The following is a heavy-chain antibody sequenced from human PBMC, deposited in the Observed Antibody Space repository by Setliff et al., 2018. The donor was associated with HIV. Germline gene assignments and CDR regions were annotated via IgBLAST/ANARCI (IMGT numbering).Heavy chain of an antibody. CDR3: AAWGPRYTYAPFFFDS. D-gene: IGHD2-2*01. CDR2: IYHSGST. J-gene: IGHJ4*02. CDR1: GDSISSSSYY. V-gene: IGHV4-39*01. Sequence: SETLSLTCTVSGDSISSSSYYWGWIRQPPGKGLEWIGSIYHSGSTYYNPSLKSRVTISVDASKNQFSLRLSSVTAADTAVYYCAAWGPRYTYAPFFFDSWGQGTLVTVSS.